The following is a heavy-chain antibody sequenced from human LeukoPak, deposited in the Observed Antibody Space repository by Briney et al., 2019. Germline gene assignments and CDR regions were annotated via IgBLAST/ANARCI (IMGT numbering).Heavy chain of an antibody. CDR1: GYSISSGYY. Sequence: PSETLSLTCAVSGYSISSGYYWGWIRQPPGKGPEWIGGIYHSGSTYYNPSLKSRVTISVDTSKNQFSLKLSSVTAADTAVYYCARLGGYYDSSGYYYFDYRGQGTLVTVSS. D-gene: IGHD3-22*01. CDR2: IYHSGST. J-gene: IGHJ4*02. CDR3: ARLGGYYDSSGYYYFDY. V-gene: IGHV4-38-2*01.